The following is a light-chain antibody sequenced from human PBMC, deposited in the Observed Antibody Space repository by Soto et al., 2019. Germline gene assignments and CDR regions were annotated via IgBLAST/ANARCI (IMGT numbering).Light chain of an antibody. J-gene: IGKJ1*01. V-gene: IGKV1-5*03. CDR3: QQYNGYWT. Sequence: DIQMTQSPSTLSASVGDRVTITCRASQSISNSLAWYQQKPGKAPKLLIYEASSLKSGVPSRFSVSGSGTEYTLTISSLQPDDSATYYCQQYNGYWTFGQGTKVEIK. CDR2: EAS. CDR1: QSISNS.